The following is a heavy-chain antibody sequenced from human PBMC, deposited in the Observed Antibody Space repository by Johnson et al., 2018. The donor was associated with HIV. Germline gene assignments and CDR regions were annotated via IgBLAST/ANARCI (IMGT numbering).Heavy chain of an antibody. D-gene: IGHD2-21*01. CDR2: ISFDETNS. J-gene: IGHJ3*02. CDR3: ARGYGVVIALLDAFDI. Sequence: QVQLVESGGGVVQPGRSLRLSCVASGFSFSSFAMHWVRQAPGKGLQWVAVISFDETNSYDSDSVDVKGRFTISRDNSKNTLYLQMNSLRAEDTAVYYCARGYGVVIALLDAFDIWGQGTMVTVSS. CDR1: GFSFSSFA. V-gene: IGHV3-30-3*01.